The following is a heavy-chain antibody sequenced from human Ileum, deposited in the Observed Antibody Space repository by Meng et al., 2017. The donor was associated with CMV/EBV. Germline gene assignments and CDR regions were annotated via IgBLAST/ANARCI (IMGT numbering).Heavy chain of an antibody. V-gene: IGHV3-30*02. Sequence: GESLKISCDASGFTFSNYGVHGVRPAPGKGLGWVAFIRYDAKYKYHAESVKGRFTISRDNSPNTLYLQMTNLRPDDTAVYYCVSRPVVYQGVLYYNGFDVWGQGTTVTVSS. D-gene: IGHD3-22*01. J-gene: IGHJ6*02. CDR1: GFTFSNYG. CDR3: VSRPVVYQGVLYYNGFDV. CDR2: IRYDAKYK.